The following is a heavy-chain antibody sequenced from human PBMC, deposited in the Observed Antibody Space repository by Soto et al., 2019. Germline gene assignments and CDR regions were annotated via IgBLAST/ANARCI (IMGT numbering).Heavy chain of an antibody. Sequence: QVQLQESGPGLVKPSQTLSLTCTVSGGSISSSGYYWNWIRQHPGKGLEWIGYIYYSGSTYYNPSLKXRXTXSXXTSKNQFSLKLSSVTAADTAVYYWARMLGATIFDYWGQGTLVTVSS. CDR1: GGSISSSGYY. J-gene: IGHJ4*02. CDR2: IYYSGST. D-gene: IGHD5-12*01. CDR3: ARMLGATIFDY. V-gene: IGHV4-31*03.